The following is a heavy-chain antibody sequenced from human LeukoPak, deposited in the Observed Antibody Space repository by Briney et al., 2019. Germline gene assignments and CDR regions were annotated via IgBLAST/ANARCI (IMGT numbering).Heavy chain of an antibody. V-gene: IGHV3-9*01. CDR1: GFTFDDYA. Sequence: GRSLRLSCAASGFTFDDYAMHWVRQAPGKGLDWVSGISWNSGSIGYADSVKGRFTISRDNAKNSLYLQMNSLRAEDTALYYCAKAGGYDILTGYSPPGFDPWGQGTLVTVSS. D-gene: IGHD3-9*01. CDR3: AKAGGYDILTGYSPPGFDP. CDR2: ISWNSGSI. J-gene: IGHJ5*02.